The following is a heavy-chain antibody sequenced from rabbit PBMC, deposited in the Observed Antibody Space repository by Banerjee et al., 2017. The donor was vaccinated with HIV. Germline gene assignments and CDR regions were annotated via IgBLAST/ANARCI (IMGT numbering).Heavy chain of an antibody. Sequence: QSLEESGGDLVKPGGTLTLTCKASGIDFSSSVMSWVRQAPGEGLEWIGTIYTGSGSAYYASWAKGRFTISKTSSTTVTLQMASLTAADTATYFCARAAYAGYGWNLWGPGTLVTVS. V-gene: IGHV1S40*01. J-gene: IGHJ4*01. CDR2: IYTGSGSA. D-gene: IGHD7-1*01. CDR1: GIDFSSSV. CDR3: ARAAYAGYGWNL.